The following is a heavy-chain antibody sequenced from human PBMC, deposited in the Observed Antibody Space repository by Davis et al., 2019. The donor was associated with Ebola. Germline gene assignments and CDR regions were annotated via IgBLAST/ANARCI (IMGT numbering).Heavy chain of an antibody. V-gene: IGHV4-59*01. Sequence: PGGSLRLSCTVSGGSISSYYCSWIRQPPGKGLEWIGYIYYSGSTNYNPSLKSRVTISVDTSKNQFSLKLSSVTAADTAVYYCARSGSGSYGYYYYGMDVWGQGTTVTVSS. CDR1: GGSISSYY. CDR3: ARSGSGSYGYYYYGMDV. J-gene: IGHJ6*02. CDR2: IYYSGST. D-gene: IGHD3-10*01.